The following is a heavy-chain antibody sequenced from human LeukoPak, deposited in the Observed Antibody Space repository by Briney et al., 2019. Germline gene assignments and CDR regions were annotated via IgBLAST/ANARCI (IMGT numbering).Heavy chain of an antibody. D-gene: IGHD5-24*01. J-gene: IGHJ5*02. CDR1: GFTFSSYG. Sequence: PGRSPRLSCAASGFTFSSYGMHWVRQAPGKGLEWVAVISYDGSNKYYADSVKGRFTISRDNSKNTLYLQMNSLRAEDTAVYYCAKDPDGYKPLAWGQGTLVTVSS. CDR3: AKDPDGYKPLA. CDR2: ISYDGSNK. V-gene: IGHV3-30*18.